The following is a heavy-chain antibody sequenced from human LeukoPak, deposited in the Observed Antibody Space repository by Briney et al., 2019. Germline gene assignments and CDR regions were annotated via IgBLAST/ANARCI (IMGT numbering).Heavy chain of an antibody. Sequence: SSETLSLTCTVSGGSISSYYWSWIRQPPGKGLEWIGYIYYSGSTNYNPSLKSRVTISVDTSKNQFSLKLSSVTAADTAAYYCARDHSPGARWFDPWGQGTLVTVSS. CDR1: GGSISSYY. CDR2: IYYSGST. D-gene: IGHD2-15*01. V-gene: IGHV4-59*01. J-gene: IGHJ5*02. CDR3: ARDHSPGARWFDP.